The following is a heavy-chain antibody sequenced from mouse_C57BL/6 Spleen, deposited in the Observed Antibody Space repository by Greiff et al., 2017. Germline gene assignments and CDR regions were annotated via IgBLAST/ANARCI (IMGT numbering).Heavy chain of an antibody. Sequence: VQLQQSGTVLARPGASVKMSCKTSGYTFNSYWMHWVKQRPGQGLEGIGAIYPGNRDTSYNQKFKGKAKLTAVTSAITAYMELSRLTNEDSAVYYCTRSANWGAMDYWRQGTAVPVSS. J-gene: IGHJ4*01. CDR2: IYPGNRDT. V-gene: IGHV1-5*01. CDR1: GYTFNSYW. D-gene: IGHD4-1*01. CDR3: TRSANWGAMDY.